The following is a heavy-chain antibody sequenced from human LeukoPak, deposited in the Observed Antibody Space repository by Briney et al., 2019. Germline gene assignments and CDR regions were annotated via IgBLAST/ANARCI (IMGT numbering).Heavy chain of an antibody. J-gene: IGHJ4*02. CDR3: ARSTAVTIFDY. V-gene: IGHV4-34*01. CDR2: INHSGST. D-gene: IGHD4-17*01. CDR1: GGSFSGYN. Sequence: SETLSLTCAVYGGSFSGYNWSWIRQPPGKGLEWIGEINHSGSTNYNPSLKSRVTISVDTSKNQFSLKLSSVTAADTAVYYCARSTAVTIFDYWGQGTLVTVSS.